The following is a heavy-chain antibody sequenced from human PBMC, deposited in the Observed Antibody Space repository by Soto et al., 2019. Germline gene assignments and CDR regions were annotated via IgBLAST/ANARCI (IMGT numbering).Heavy chain of an antibody. CDR3: ARGGEQQLVPGYPYYYYMDV. D-gene: IGHD6-13*01. Sequence: GGSLRLSCAASGFTFSSYWMHWVRQAPGKGLVWVSRINSDGSSTSYADSVKGRFTISRDNAKNTLYLQMNSLRAEDTAVYYCARGGEQQLVPGYPYYYYMDVWGKGTTVTVSS. V-gene: IGHV3-74*01. J-gene: IGHJ6*03. CDR1: GFTFSSYW. CDR2: INSDGSST.